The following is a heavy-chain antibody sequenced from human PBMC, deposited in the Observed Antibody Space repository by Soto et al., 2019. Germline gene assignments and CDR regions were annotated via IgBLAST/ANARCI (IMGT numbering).Heavy chain of an antibody. V-gene: IGHV4-4*02. J-gene: IGHJ4*02. Sequence: QVQLQESGPGLVKPSGTLSLTCAVSGDSISSNNWWSWVRQPPGKGLEWIAEIYHSGSTNYNPSLKSRVSTSVDKSNNQFSLKLNSVTAADTAVYYGARRAWELPHFDYWGQGTLVTVSS. CDR1: GDSISSNNW. CDR3: ARRAWELPHFDY. D-gene: IGHD1-26*01. CDR2: IYHSGST.